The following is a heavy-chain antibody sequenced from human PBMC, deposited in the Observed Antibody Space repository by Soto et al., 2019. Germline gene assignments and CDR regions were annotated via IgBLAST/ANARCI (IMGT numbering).Heavy chain of an antibody. CDR1: GFTFSSYA. J-gene: IGHJ4*02. CDR2: ISGSGGST. CDR3: AKDLFGDCGGSCYSGGSDH. D-gene: IGHD2-15*01. Sequence: GGSLRLSCAASGFTFSSYAMSWVRQAPGKGLEWVSAISGSGGSTYYADSVKGRFTISRDNSKNTLYLQVTSLRADDTALYYCAKDLFGDCGGSCYSGGSDHWGQGTQVTVSS. V-gene: IGHV3-23*01.